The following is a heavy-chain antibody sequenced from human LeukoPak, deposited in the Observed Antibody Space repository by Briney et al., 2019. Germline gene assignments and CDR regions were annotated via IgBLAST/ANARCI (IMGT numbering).Heavy chain of an antibody. D-gene: IGHD1-26*01. V-gene: IGHV4-39*07. Sequence: SETLSLTRTVSGGSISSSSYYWGWILQPPGKGLEWIGEINHSGSTNYNPSLKSRVTISVDTSKNQFSLKLSSVTAADTAVYYCARVSHRWELLPRGHYMDVWGKGTTVTVSS. J-gene: IGHJ6*03. CDR2: INHSGST. CDR3: ARVSHRWELLPRGHYMDV. CDR1: GGSISSSSYY.